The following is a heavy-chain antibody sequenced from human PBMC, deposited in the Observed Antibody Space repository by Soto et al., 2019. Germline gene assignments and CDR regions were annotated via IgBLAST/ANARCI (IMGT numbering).Heavy chain of an antibody. Sequence: ASVKVSCKASGVTFTNYAINWVRQAPGQGLEWMGWISAYNGNTNYAQKLQGRFTISRDDSKSIAYLQMNSLKTEDTAVYYCTRESMIVVVITYDYWGQGTLVTVSS. D-gene: IGHD3-22*01. CDR2: ISAYNGNT. CDR3: TRESMIVVVITYDY. CDR1: GVTFTNYA. V-gene: IGHV1-18*01. J-gene: IGHJ4*02.